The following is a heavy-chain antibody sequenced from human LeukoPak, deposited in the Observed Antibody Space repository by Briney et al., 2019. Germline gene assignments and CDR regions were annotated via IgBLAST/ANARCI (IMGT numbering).Heavy chain of an antibody. J-gene: IGHJ4*02. CDR1: GFTFSSYW. CDR2: IKQDGSEK. CDR3: ARARITMVRGVISRRNYFDY. V-gene: IGHV3-7*01. Sequence: GGSLRLSCAASGFTFSSYWMSWVRQAPGKGREGVANIKQDGSEKYYVASVKGRFTISRDNAKNSLYLQMNSLRAEDTAVYYCARARITMVRGVISRRNYFDYWGQGTLVTVSS. D-gene: IGHD3-10*01.